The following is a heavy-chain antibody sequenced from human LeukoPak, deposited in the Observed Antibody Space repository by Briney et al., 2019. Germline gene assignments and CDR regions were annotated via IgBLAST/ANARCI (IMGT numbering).Heavy chain of an antibody. CDR2: ISGSGTST. J-gene: IGHJ4*02. Sequence: PGGSLTLSCAASGFSVGTKYRKWGRQAPGKGLEWVLAISGSGTSTYYADSVKGRFTISRDNSKNTLYLQMNSLRAEDTAVYYCEGTYYYDSSDDYWGQGTLVTVSS. CDR3: EGTYYYDSSDDY. CDR1: GFSVGTKY. D-gene: IGHD3-22*01. V-gene: IGHV3-23*01.